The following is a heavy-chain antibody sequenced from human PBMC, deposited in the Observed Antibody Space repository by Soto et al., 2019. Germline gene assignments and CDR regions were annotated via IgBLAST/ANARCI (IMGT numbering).Heavy chain of an antibody. CDR1: GFTFSDYY. CDR3: ARGSYLGEYYFDY. Sequence: GGSLRLSCAAYGFTFSDYYMSWIRQAPGKGLEWASYISSSSSYTNYADSVKGRFTISRDNAKNSLYLQMNSLRAEDTAVYYCARGSYLGEYYFDYWGQGTLVTVS. J-gene: IGHJ4*02. CDR2: ISSSSSYT. D-gene: IGHD3-16*01. V-gene: IGHV3-11*06.